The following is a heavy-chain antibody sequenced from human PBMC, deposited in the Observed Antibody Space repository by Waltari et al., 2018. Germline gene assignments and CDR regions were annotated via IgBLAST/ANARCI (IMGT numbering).Heavy chain of an antibody. CDR1: GFTSPCYW. V-gene: IGHV3-74*01. CDR2: INSDVSST. Sequence: EVQLVESGGGLVQPGGSLRLSCAASGFTSPCYWLPWVRQAPGKGLVGVSRINSDVSSTSYADSVKGRFTISRDNAKNTLYLQMNSLRAEDTAVYYCARGVVWGSYRHDYWGQGTLVTVSS. CDR3: ARGVVWGSYRHDY. D-gene: IGHD3-16*02. J-gene: IGHJ4*02.